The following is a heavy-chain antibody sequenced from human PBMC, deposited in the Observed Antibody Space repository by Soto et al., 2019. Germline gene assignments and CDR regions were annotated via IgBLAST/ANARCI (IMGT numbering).Heavy chain of an antibody. V-gene: IGHV1-18*01. D-gene: IGHD3-22*01. CDR2: INDFNGKT. J-gene: IGHJ4*02. CDR1: GYTFTNYG. CDR3: ARAKPDFFDTSAGDY. Sequence: ASVKVSFKASGYTFTNYGISWVRQAPGQGLEWMGWINDFNGKTNYAQKFQGRVTMTTDTSTSTAYMELRSLRSDDTAVYYCARAKPDFFDTSAGDYWGLGTLVTVSS.